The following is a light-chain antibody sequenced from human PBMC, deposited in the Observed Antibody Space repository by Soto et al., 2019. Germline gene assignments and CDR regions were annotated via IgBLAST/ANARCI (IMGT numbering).Light chain of an antibody. V-gene: IGLV2-14*01. CDR2: EVT. CDR3: SSYTSSITWV. CDR1: SSDVGGHNF. Sequence: QSALTQPASVSGSPGQSITISCTGTSSDVGGHNFVSWYQQHPGKAPKLMIYEVTNRPSEISNRFSGSKSGNTASLTISGLQAEDEADYYCSSYTSSITWVFGGGTKLTVL. J-gene: IGLJ3*02.